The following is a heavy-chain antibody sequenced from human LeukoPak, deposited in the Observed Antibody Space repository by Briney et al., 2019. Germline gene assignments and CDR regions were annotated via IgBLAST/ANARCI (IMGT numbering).Heavy chain of an antibody. Sequence: SETLSLTCTVSGGSISSYYWSRIRQPAGKGLEWIGRIYTSGSTNYNPSLKSRVTMSVDTSKNQFSLKLSSVTAADTAVYYCAKRNNGYCSSTSCPTEADYWGQGTLVTVSS. CDR2: IYTSGST. CDR1: GGSISSYY. V-gene: IGHV4-4*07. CDR3: AKRNNGYCSSTSCPTEADY. D-gene: IGHD2-2*01. J-gene: IGHJ4*02.